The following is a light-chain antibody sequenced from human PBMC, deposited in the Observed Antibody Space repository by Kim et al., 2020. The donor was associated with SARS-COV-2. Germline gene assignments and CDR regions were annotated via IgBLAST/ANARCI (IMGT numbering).Light chain of an antibody. CDR2: AAS. Sequence: ASTGDRVTITCRASQGISSYLAWYQQKPGKVPKLLIYAASTLQSGVPSRFSGSGSGTDFTLTISCLQSEDFATYYCQQYYSYLRTFGQGTKVEIK. V-gene: IGKV1-8*01. CDR1: QGISSY. J-gene: IGKJ1*01. CDR3: QQYYSYLRT.